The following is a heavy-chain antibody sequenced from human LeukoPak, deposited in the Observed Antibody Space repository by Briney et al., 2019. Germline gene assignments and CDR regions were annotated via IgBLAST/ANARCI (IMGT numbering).Heavy chain of an antibody. V-gene: IGHV3-30*02. J-gene: IGHJ4*02. CDR3: ANTKWGYFDY. CDR1: GFTFSSYG. D-gene: IGHD7-27*01. CDR2: IRYDGSNK. Sequence: SGGSPRLSCAASGFTFSSYGMHWVRQAPGNGLEWVAFIRYDGSNKYYADSVKGRFTISRDNSKNTLYLQMNSLRAEDTAVYYCANTKWGYFDYWGQGTLVTVSS.